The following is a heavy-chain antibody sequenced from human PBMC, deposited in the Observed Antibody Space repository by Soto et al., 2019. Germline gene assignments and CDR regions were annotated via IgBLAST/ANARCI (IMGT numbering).Heavy chain of an antibody. D-gene: IGHD5-18*01. Sequence: QVTLKESGPKVVKPTQTLTLACTLSGISLTTGGVGVGWIRQPPGKALEWLALLFWNDDKHYSPFLKSRLTIPKDTSKNQVVLIMRDMDPVDTATYYCAHRRDVDTGVLDIWGQGTVVTVSS. CDR1: GISLTTGGVG. CDR2: LFWNDDK. V-gene: IGHV2-5*01. CDR3: AHRRDVDTGVLDI. J-gene: IGHJ3*02.